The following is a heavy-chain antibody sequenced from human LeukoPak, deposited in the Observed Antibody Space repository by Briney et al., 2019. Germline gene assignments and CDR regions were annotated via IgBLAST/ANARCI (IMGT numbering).Heavy chain of an antibody. CDR1: GLTFSGYS. CDR3: ARDHDWAFDL. Sequence: SGGSLRLSCAASGLTFSGYSMSWVRQAPGKGLEWIAYINHNAEMIFYPDFVKGRFTISRDNPKKSLYLQMNALRYEDTAIYYCARDHDWAFDLWGQGTLVTVSS. CDR2: INHNAEMI. D-gene: IGHD3-9*01. V-gene: IGHV3-48*02. J-gene: IGHJ4*02.